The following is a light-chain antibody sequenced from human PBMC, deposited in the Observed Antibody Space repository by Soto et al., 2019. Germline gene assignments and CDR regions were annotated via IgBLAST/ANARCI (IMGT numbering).Light chain of an antibody. V-gene: IGKV3-15*01. J-gene: IGKJ2*01. Sequence: EIVMTHSPATLSVSPGERATLSCRASQSVRDNLAWYQQKPGQAPRLLIYGASTRATGIPARFSGSGSGTEFTLTITSLQSEDFALYFCQQSNNWPYTLGQGTKLEIK. CDR2: GAS. CDR3: QQSNNWPYT. CDR1: QSVRDN.